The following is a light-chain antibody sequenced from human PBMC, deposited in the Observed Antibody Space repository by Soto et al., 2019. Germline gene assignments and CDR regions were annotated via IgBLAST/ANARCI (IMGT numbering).Light chain of an antibody. CDR2: DVS. Sequence: QSVLTQPASVSASPGQSITISCTGSSSDVGGYNYVSWYQQQPGKAPKLMIYDVSNRPSGVSNRFSASKSGNTASLTISGLQAEDEADYYCSSYTKSSTLYVFGTGTKVTVL. CDR3: SSYTKSSTLYV. J-gene: IGLJ1*01. V-gene: IGLV2-14*01. CDR1: SSDVGGYNY.